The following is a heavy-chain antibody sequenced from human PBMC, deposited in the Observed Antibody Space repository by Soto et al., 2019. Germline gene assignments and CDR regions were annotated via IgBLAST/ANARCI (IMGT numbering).Heavy chain of an antibody. CDR1: GFSLSTSGVG. D-gene: IGHD3-10*01. V-gene: IGHV2-5*02. CDR3: AHSKGGVGVLLWFGERLTGYDFDI. J-gene: IGHJ3*02. CDR2: ISWDDDK. Sequence: QITLKESGPTLVKPTQTLTLTCTFSGFSLSTSGVGVGWIRQPPGKALEWLALISWDDDKRYSPSLKSRLTITKDTPETLVVFTRTTRAPAGKACAYCAHSKGGVGVLLWFGERLTGYDFDIWGQGTMVIVSS.